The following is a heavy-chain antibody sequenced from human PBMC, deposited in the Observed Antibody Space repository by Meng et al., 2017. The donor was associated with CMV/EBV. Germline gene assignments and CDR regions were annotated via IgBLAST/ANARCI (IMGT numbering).Heavy chain of an antibody. J-gene: IGHJ4*02. CDR1: GYSCRSYG. CDR2: IPYDGSNK. D-gene: IGHD1-1*01. CDR3: AKDLLERQFAFVY. V-gene: IGHV3-30*18. Sequence: CGTSGYSCRSYGMHGVRQDPSKGMEWVAIIPYDGSNKYYANSVEGRFTISRDKSKNTLYLQMNSLKAEDTAGYYCAKDLLERQFAFVYWGQGTLVTVSS.